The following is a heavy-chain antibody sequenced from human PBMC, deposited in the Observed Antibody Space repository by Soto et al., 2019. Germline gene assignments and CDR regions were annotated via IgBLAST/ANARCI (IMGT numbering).Heavy chain of an antibody. V-gene: IGHV4-39*07. CDR3: ARAGGYSNYDY. Sequence: SETLSLTCTVSGGSISSSSYYWGWIRQPPGKGLEWIGSIYYSGSTYYNPSLKSRVTISVDTSKNQFSLKLSSVTAADTAVYYCARAGGYSNYDYWGQGTLVTVSS. D-gene: IGHD4-4*01. CDR1: GGSISSSSYY. J-gene: IGHJ4*02. CDR2: IYYSGST.